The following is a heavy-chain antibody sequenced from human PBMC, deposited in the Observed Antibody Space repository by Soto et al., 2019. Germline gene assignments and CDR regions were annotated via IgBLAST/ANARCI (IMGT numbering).Heavy chain of an antibody. CDR3: ARAGDATLSDY. V-gene: IGHV4-59*01. CDR2: IFYSGST. CDR1: GGSISSNY. Sequence: SLTCTVSGGSISSNYWSWIRQPPGKGLECIGYIFYSGSTNYNPSLKSRVTISVDTSKNQFSLNLSSVTAADTAVYYCARAGDATLSDYWGQGTLVTVS. J-gene: IGHJ4*02. D-gene: IGHD2-15*01.